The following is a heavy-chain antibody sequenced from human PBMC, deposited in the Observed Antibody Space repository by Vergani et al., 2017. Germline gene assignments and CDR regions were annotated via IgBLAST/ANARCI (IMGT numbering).Heavy chain of an antibody. J-gene: IGHJ4*02. CDR1: GFTFDDYA. D-gene: IGHD4-17*01. CDR2: ISWNSGSI. CDR3: AKENSYGYYFDY. V-gene: IGHV3-9*01. Sequence: EVQLVESGGGLVQPGRSLRLSCAASGFTFDDYAMHWVRQAPGKGLEWVSGISWNSGSIGYADSVKGRFTISRDNAKNSLYLQMNSLRAEDTALYYCAKENSYGYYFDYWGQGTLVTVS.